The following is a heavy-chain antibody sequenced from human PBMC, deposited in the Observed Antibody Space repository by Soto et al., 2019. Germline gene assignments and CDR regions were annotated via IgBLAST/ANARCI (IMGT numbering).Heavy chain of an antibody. Sequence: PGESLKISCKGSGYSFTSYWIGWVRQMPGKGLEWMGIIYPGDSDTRYSPSFQGQVTISADKSISTAYLQWSSLKASDTAMYYCARPGITMVRGVIGYYGMDCWGQGTTVNVSS. CDR3: ARPGITMVRGVIGYYGMDC. CDR1: GYSFTSYW. D-gene: IGHD3-10*01. V-gene: IGHV5-51*01. J-gene: IGHJ6*02. CDR2: IYPGDSDT.